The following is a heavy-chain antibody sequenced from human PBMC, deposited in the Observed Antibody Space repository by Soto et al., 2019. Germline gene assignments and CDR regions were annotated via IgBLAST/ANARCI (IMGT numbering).Heavy chain of an antibody. CDR2: FSSSSSYI. CDR1: GFTFSSYS. Sequence: GGSLRLSCAASGFTFSSYSMNWVRQAPGKGLERVSFFSSSSSYIYYADSVKGRFTISRDNAKNSLYLQMNSLRAEDTAVYYCARTLARFWSGYYSAGMDVWGQGTTVTVSS. D-gene: IGHD3-3*01. CDR3: ARTLARFWSGYYSAGMDV. J-gene: IGHJ6*02. V-gene: IGHV3-21*01.